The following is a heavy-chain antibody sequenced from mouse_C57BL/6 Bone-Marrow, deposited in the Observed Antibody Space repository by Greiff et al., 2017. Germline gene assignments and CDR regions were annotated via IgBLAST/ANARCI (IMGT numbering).Heavy chain of an antibody. Sequence: EVQLVESGGGLVQPKGSLKLSCAASGFSFNTYAMNWVRQAPGKGLEWVARIRSKSNNYATYYADSVKDRFTISRDDSESMLYLQMNNLKTEDTAMYYCVSGPDYAMDYWGQGTSVTVSS. V-gene: IGHV10-1*01. CDR2: IRSKSNNYAT. J-gene: IGHJ4*01. CDR3: VSGPDYAMDY. CDR1: GFSFNTYA.